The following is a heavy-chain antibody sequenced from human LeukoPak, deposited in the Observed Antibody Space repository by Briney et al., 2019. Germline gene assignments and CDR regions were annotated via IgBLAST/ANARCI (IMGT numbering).Heavy chain of an antibody. V-gene: IGHV3-30*18. D-gene: IGHD3-10*01. CDR3: AKLQGDITMVRGVPNGFDF. CDR2: ISYDGSNK. J-gene: IGHJ4*01. CDR1: GFTFSSYG. Sequence: GGSLRLSCAASGFTFSSYGMHWVRQAPGKGLEWVAVISYDGSNKYYADSVKGRFTISRDNSKNTIYLQMNSLRAEDTALYYCAKLQGDITMVRGVPNGFDFWGQGSLVTVSS.